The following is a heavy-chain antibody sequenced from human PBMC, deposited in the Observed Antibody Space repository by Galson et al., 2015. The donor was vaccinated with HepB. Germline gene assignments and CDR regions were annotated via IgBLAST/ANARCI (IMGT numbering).Heavy chain of an antibody. Sequence: SLRLSCAASGFTFSSYGMHWVRQAPGKGLEWEAVIWYDGSNKYYADSVKGRFTISRDNSENTLYLQMNSLRAEDTAVYYCARDSVPYYSIDAFDIWGQGTMVTVSS. CDR3: ARDSVPYYSIDAFDI. D-gene: IGHD2/OR15-2a*01. J-gene: IGHJ3*02. V-gene: IGHV3-33*01. CDR1: GFTFSSYG. CDR2: IWYDGSNK.